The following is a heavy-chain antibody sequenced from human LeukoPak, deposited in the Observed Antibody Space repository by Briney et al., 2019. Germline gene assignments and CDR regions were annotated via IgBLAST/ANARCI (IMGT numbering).Heavy chain of an antibody. CDR3: ARRSPDTAMVLEDY. J-gene: IGHJ4*02. CDR2: IYYSGST. CDR1: GGSISSSSYY. Sequence: PSETLSLTCTVSGGSISSSSYYWGWIRQPPGKGLEWIGSIYYSGSTYYNPSLKSRVTISVDTSKNQFSLKLSSVTAADTAVYCCARRSPDTAMVLEDYWGQGTLVTVSS. D-gene: IGHD5-18*01. V-gene: IGHV4-39*01.